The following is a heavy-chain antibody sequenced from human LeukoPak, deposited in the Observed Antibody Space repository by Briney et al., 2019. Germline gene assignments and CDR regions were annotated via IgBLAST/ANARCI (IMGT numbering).Heavy chain of an antibody. J-gene: IGHJ4*02. CDR3: ARDETTVTTSPKGFGY. V-gene: IGHV4-59*12. CDR1: GGSISNYY. D-gene: IGHD4-17*01. CDR2: IYYSGST. Sequence: SETLSLTCTVSGGSISNYYWSWIRQPPGKGLEWIGYIYYSGSTNYNPSLKSRVTISVDTSKNQFSLKLSSVTAADTAVYYCARDETTVTTSPKGFGYWGQGTLVTVSS.